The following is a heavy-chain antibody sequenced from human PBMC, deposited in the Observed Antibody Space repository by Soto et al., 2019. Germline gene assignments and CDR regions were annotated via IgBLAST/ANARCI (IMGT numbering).Heavy chain of an antibody. J-gene: IGHJ4*02. CDR3: AKDVLPTYYYDGSGYRPDY. CDR2: ISYDGNNK. CDR1: EFTFSNYA. D-gene: IGHD3-22*01. V-gene: IGHV3-30*18. Sequence: GGSLRLSCAASEFTFSNYAMHWVRQAPGKGLQWLAVISYDGNNKYYADSVEGRFTISRDNSKNTVYLQMNSLRLEDTAVYYCAKDVLPTYYYDGSGYRPDYWGQGTLVTVSS.